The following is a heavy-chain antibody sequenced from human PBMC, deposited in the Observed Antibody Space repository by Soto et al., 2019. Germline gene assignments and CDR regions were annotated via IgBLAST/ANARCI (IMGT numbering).Heavy chain of an antibody. CDR1: GGSISSYY. D-gene: IGHD3-3*02. CDR2: ISYSGVT. CDR3: AKLTFEKNRWFDP. V-gene: IGHV4-59*01. Sequence: SETLSLTCSVSGGSISSYYWNWLRQPPGKGLEWVGYISYSGVTNYNPSLRSRVTIVADTSKNEFSLRLSSVTAADTAIYYCAKLTFEKNRWFDPCGDGTLVTXSS. J-gene: IGHJ5*02.